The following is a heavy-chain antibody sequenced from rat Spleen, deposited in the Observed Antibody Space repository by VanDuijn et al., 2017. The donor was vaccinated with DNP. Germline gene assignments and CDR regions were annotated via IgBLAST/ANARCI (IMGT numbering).Heavy chain of an antibody. Sequence: EVQLVESGGGLVRPGRSLKLSCIASGFTFSTYWMFWIRQAPGKGLEWVASINGDGGTSYYPDSVKGRFTISRDNAQNTVYLQMNSLRSEDTATYYCARGTGGFAYWGQGTLVTVSS. V-gene: IGHV5-58*01. J-gene: IGHJ3*01. CDR3: ARGTGGFAY. CDR1: GFTFSTYW. CDR2: INGDGGTS. D-gene: IGHD1-4*01.